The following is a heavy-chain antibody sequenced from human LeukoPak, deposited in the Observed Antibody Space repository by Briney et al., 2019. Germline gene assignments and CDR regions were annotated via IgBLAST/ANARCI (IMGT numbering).Heavy chain of an antibody. CDR1: GGSFSGYY. V-gene: IGHV4-34*03. CDR2: INHSGST. Sequence: SETLSLTCAVYGGSFSGYYWSWIRQPPGKGLEWIGEINHSGSTNYNPSLKSRVTISVDTSKNQFSLKLSSVTAADTAVYYCGGHYYDSSGYYTWLYYYYYGMDVWGQGTTVTVSS. J-gene: IGHJ6*02. CDR3: GGHYYDSSGYYTWLYYYYYGMDV. D-gene: IGHD3-22*01.